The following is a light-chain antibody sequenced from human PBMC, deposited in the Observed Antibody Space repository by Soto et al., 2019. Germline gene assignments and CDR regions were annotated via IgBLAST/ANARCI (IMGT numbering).Light chain of an antibody. CDR2: DAS. Sequence: EFVFTQSPATLSLSLGERATLSCRAGQSVSSYLAWSQQKPGQAPRPLIYDASNRATGIPARFSGSGSGTDFTLTISSLEPEDFAVYYCQQRSNWPPSWTFGQGTKV. V-gene: IGKV3-11*01. CDR1: QSVSSY. CDR3: QQRSNWPPSWT. J-gene: IGKJ1*01.